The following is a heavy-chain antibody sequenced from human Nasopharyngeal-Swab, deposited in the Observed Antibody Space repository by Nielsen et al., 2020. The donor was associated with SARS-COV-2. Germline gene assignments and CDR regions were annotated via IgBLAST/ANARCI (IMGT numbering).Heavy chain of an antibody. CDR2: VSYDGSNK. D-gene: IGHD6-13*01. CDR1: GFTFSSYG. Sequence: GESLQISCAASGFTFSSYGIHWVRQAPGKGLEWVAVVSYDGSNKYYADSVKGRFTISRDNSKNTLYLQMNSLRAEDTAVYYCAKDGQQLAFDYWGQGTLVTVSS. J-gene: IGHJ4*02. V-gene: IGHV3-30*18. CDR3: AKDGQQLAFDY.